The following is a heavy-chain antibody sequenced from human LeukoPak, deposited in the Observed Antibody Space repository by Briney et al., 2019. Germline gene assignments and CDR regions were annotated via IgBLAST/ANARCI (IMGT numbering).Heavy chain of an antibody. D-gene: IGHD5-12*01. V-gene: IGHV4-59*01. CDR2: IYYSGST. Sequence: PSETLSLTCTVSGGSISSYYWSWIRQPPGKGLEWIGYIYYSGSTNYNPSLKSRVTISVDTSKNQCSLKLSSVTAADTAVYYCARGRLNVATTYYYYYGMDVWGQGTTVTVSS. CDR1: GGSISSYY. J-gene: IGHJ6*02. CDR3: ARGRLNVATTYYYYYGMDV.